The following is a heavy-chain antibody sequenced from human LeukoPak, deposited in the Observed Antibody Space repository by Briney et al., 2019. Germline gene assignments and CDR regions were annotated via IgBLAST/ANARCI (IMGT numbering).Heavy chain of an antibody. CDR2: IYYSGST. CDR1: GGSISSGGYY. CDR3: ARDGAIGASLDP. J-gene: IGHJ5*02. Sequence: NSSETLSLTCTVSGGSISSGGYYWSSIRQHPGKGLEWIGYIYYSGSTYYNPSLKSRVTISVDTSKNQFSLKLSSVTAADTAVYYCARDGAIGASLDPWGQGTLVTVSS. V-gene: IGHV4-31*03. D-gene: IGHD4/OR15-4a*01.